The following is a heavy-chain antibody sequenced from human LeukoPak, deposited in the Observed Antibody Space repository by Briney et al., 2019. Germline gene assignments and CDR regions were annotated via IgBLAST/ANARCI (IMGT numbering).Heavy chain of an antibody. J-gene: IGHJ3*02. CDR1: GFTFSSYG. CDR2: ISSSGSYI. D-gene: IGHD2-15*01. Sequence: PGGSLRLSCAASGFTFSSYGMHWVRQAPGKGLEWVSSISSSGSYIYYADSVKGRFTISRDNAKNSLDLQMNSLRAEDTSVYYCARRYCSGDTCYVQDAFDIWGQGTMVTVSS. V-gene: IGHV3-21*01. CDR3: ARRYCSGDTCYVQDAFDI.